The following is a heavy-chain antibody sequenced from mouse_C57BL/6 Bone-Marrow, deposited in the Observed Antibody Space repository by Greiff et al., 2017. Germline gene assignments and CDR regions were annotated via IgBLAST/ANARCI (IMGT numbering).Heavy chain of an antibody. CDR1: GFTFSSYA. V-gene: IGHV5-9-1*02. CDR3: TRDEDYYGRGYYWYFDV. CDR2: ISSGGDYI. J-gene: IGHJ1*03. D-gene: IGHD1-1*01. Sequence: EVKLVESGEGLVKPGGSLKLSCAASGFTFSSYAMSWVRQTPEKRLEWVAYISSGGDYIYYADTVKGRVTISRDNARNTRYLQMSSLKSEDTAMYDCTRDEDYYGRGYYWYFDVWGRGTTVTVSA.